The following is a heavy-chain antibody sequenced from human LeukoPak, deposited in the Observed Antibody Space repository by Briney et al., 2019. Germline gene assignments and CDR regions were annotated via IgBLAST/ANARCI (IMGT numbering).Heavy chain of an antibody. Sequence: PSQTLSLTCTVSGGSISSGGYYWSWIRQHPGKGLEWIGYIYYSGSTYYDPSLKNRVTISVDTSKNQFSLKLSSVTAADTAVYYCARGPQGYCSSTSCYNRNWFDPWGQGTLVTVSS. D-gene: IGHD2-2*02. CDR2: IYYSGST. CDR3: ARGPQGYCSSTSCYNRNWFDP. CDR1: GGSISSGGYY. J-gene: IGHJ5*02. V-gene: IGHV4-31*03.